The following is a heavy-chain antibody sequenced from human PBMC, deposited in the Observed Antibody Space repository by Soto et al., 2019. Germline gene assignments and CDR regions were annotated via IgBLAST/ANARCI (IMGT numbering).Heavy chain of an antibody. CDR3: ARASSSGVGFDY. J-gene: IGHJ4*02. Sequence: SETLSLTCTVSGGSISSYYWSWIRQPPGKGLEWIGYIYYSGSTNYNPSLKSRVTISVDTSKNQFSLKLSSVTAADTAVYYCARASSSGVGFDYWGQGTLVTVSS. D-gene: IGHD6-6*01. CDR2: IYYSGST. V-gene: IGHV4-59*12. CDR1: GGSISSYY.